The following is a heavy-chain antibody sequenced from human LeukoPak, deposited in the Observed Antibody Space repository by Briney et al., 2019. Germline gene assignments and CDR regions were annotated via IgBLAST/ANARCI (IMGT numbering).Heavy chain of an antibody. D-gene: IGHD3-9*01. Sequence: GGSLGLSCVASGFTFSDYAVHWVRQAPGRGLECVAVVSYDGSNKNHADSVKGRFTISRDNSKNTLYLQMNSLRVEDTAVYYCARETGYRFDYWGRGTLVSVSS. CDR2: VSYDGSNK. CDR1: GFTFSDYA. CDR3: ARETGYRFDY. V-gene: IGHV3-30-3*01. J-gene: IGHJ4*02.